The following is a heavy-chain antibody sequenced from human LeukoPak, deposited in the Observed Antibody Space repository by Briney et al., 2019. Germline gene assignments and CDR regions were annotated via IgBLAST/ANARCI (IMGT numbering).Heavy chain of an antibody. D-gene: IGHD6-13*01. CDR2: IYTSGST. J-gene: IGHJ3*02. CDR1: GGSISSYY. V-gene: IGHV4-4*07. Sequence: PSETLSLTCTVSGGSISSYYWSWIRQHAGKGLEWIGRIYTSGSTNYNPYLKSRVTMSVDTSKNQFSLKLSSVTAADTAVYYCARDGTGYSSSWYAFDIWGQGTMDTVSS. CDR3: ARDGTGYSSSWYAFDI.